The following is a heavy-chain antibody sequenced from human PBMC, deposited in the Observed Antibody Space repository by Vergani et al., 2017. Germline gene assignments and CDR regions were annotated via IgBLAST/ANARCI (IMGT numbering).Heavy chain of an antibody. D-gene: IGHD2-15*01. V-gene: IGHV3-48*04. Sequence: EVQLVESGGGLVQPGGSLRLSCAASGFTFSSYSMNWVRQAPGKGLEWVSYISSSSTIYYADSVKGRFTISRDNAKNSLYLQMNSLRAEDTAVYYCARKVVPYYYYYMDVWGKGTTVTVSS. CDR3: ARKVVPYYYYYMDV. J-gene: IGHJ6*03. CDR1: GFTFSSYS. CDR2: ISSSSTI.